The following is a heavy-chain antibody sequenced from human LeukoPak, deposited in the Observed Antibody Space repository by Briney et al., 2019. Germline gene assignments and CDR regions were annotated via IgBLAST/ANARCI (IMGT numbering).Heavy chain of an antibody. CDR2: ISGSGGST. J-gene: IGHJ4*01. Sequence: GGPLRLSCAASGFSISGYAMSWVRQAPGKGLEWVSGISGSGGSTDYADSVKGRFIISRDNSKNTLYLQMNSLRAEDTAVYYCAKEWMRLSLWGQGTMVTVSS. V-gene: IGHV3-23*01. D-gene: IGHD5-18*01. CDR3: AKEWMRLSL. CDR1: GFSISGYA.